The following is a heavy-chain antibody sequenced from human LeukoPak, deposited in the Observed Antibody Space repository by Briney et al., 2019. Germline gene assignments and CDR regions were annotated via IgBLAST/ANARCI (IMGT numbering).Heavy chain of an antibody. CDR2: IYDSGST. CDR1: GASISGSGYY. D-gene: IGHD1-26*01. CDR3: AKSGGYGLMVY. V-gene: IGHV4-39*01. J-gene: IGHJ4*02. Sequence: PSETLSLTCTVSGASISGSGYYWGWIRQPPGKGLEWIGNIYDSGSTYYNASLQSRVTISIVTSKNQFSLRLSSVTAADTAMYYCAKSGGYGLMVYWGQGTLVTVSS.